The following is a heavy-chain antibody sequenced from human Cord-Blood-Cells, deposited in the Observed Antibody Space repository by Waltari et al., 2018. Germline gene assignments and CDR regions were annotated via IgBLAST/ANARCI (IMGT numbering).Heavy chain of an antibody. Sequence: RQAPGKGLVWVSRINSDGSSTSYADSVKGRFTISRDNAKNTLYLQMNSLRAEDTAVYYCARGGSCGGDCYDYWGQGTLVTVSS. V-gene: IGHV3-74*01. CDR2: INSDGSST. D-gene: IGHD2-21*01. CDR3: ARGGSCGGDCYDY. J-gene: IGHJ4*02.